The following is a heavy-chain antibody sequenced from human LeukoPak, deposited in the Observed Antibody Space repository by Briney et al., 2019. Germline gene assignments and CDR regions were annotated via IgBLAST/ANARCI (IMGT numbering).Heavy chain of an antibody. D-gene: IGHD3-9*01. CDR1: GGSISSSSYY. CDR3: ARDRLGVYFDY. J-gene: IGHJ4*02. V-gene: IGHV4-61*01. Sequence: SETLSLTCTVSGGSISSSSYYWSWIRQPPGKGLEWIGYIYYSGSTNYNPSLKSRVTISVDTSKNQFSLKLSSVTAADTAVYYCARDRLGVYFDYWGQGTLVTVSS. CDR2: IYYSGST.